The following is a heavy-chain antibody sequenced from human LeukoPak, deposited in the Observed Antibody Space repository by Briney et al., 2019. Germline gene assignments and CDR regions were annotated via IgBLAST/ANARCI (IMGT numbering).Heavy chain of an antibody. D-gene: IGHD3-10*01. CDR2: TWYDGSIE. J-gene: IGHJ4*02. CDR3: ARGYYGSGKFDY. Sequence: GKSLRLSCGASGFSFNTYGIHWVRQALGKGLEWVAVTWYDGSIEYYADSVKGRFTISRDNSKNTVYLQMNSLRAEDMAVYYCARGYYGSGKFDYWGQGTLVTVSS. V-gene: IGHV3-33*01. CDR1: GFSFNTYG.